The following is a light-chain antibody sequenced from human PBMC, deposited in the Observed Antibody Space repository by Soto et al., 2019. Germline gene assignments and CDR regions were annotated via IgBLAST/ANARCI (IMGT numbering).Light chain of an antibody. CDR3: LHHNSYPLT. V-gene: IGKV1-17*01. CDR1: QDIRND. Sequence: DIQMTQSPSSLSASVGDRVTITCRASQDIRNDLGWYQQKPGKAPKRLIYAATRLQSGVPSRCSGSGSRTEFTLTSTILQPEDVATYYCLHHNSYPLTFGGGTRVEIK. CDR2: AAT. J-gene: IGKJ4*01.